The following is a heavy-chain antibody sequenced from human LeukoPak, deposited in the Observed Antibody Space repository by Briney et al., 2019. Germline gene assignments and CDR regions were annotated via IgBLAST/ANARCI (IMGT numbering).Heavy chain of an antibody. Sequence: GASVKVSCKASGYTFTGYYMHWVRQAPGQGLEWMGWINPNSGGTNYAQKFQGRVTMTRDTSISTAYMELSRLRSDDTAVYYCARDTNHPYSGYVLIDYWGQGTLVTVSS. V-gene: IGHV1-2*02. D-gene: IGHD5-12*01. CDR2: INPNSGGT. J-gene: IGHJ4*02. CDR1: GYTFTGYY. CDR3: ARDTNHPYSGYVLIDY.